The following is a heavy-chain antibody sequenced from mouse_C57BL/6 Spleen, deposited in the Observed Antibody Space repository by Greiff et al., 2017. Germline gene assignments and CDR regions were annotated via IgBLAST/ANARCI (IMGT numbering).Heavy chain of an antibody. J-gene: IGHJ4*01. CDR1: GYTFTDYY. CDR3: ARLRPFTTVVAGAMDY. V-gene: IGHV1-26*01. D-gene: IGHD1-1*01. CDR2: INPNNGGT. Sequence: VQLQQSGPELVKPGASVKISCKASGYTFTDYYMNWVKQSHGKSLEWIGDINPNNGGTSYNQKFKGKATLTVDKSSSTAYMELRSLTSEDSAVYYCARLRPFTTVVAGAMDYWGQGTSVTVSS.